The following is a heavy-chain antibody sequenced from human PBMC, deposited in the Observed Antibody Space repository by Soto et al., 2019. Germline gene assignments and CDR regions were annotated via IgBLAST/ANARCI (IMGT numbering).Heavy chain of an antibody. D-gene: IGHD2-8*01. CDR2: ISPDSGKT. Sequence: QAYLEQSGAEVKKPGASVKVSCKASGYSLTDNGITWVRQASGQGLEYVGWISPDSGKTDYAQKFQGRVTMTRDTSINTVYMELSSLRSDDTAVYYCERVYGYYYYYMDVWGKGTTVTVSS. V-gene: IGHV1-8*01. CDR1: GYSLTDNG. J-gene: IGHJ6*03. CDR3: ERVYGYYYYYMDV.